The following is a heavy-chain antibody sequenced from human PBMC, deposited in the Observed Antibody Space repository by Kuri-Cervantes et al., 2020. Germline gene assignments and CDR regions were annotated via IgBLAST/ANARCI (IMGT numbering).Heavy chain of an antibody. V-gene: IGHV1-58*01. Sequence: SVKVSCKASGFTFTSSAVQWVRQARGQRLEWIGWIVVGSGNTNYAQKFQERVTITRDMSTSTAYMELSSLRSEDTAVYYCARVSYDFWAYYYMDVWGKGTTVTVSS. D-gene: IGHD3-3*01. CDR1: GFTFTSSA. J-gene: IGHJ6*03. CDR3: ARVSYDFWAYYYMDV. CDR2: IVVGSGNT.